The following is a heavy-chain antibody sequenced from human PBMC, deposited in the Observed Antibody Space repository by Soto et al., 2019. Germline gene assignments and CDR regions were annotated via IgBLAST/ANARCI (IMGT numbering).Heavy chain of an antibody. CDR3: ARGDLSLRFLEWLLDY. Sequence: ASVKVSCKASGYTFTSYAMHWVRQAPGQRLEWMGWINAGNGNTKYSQKFQGRVTITRDTSASTAYMELSSLRSEDTAVYYCARGDLSLRFLEWLLDYWRQGTLVTVSS. J-gene: IGHJ4*02. CDR1: GYTFTSYA. V-gene: IGHV1-3*01. D-gene: IGHD3-3*01. CDR2: INAGNGNT.